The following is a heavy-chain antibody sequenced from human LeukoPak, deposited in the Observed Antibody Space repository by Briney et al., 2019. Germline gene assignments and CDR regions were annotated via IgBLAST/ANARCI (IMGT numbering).Heavy chain of an antibody. Sequence: SETLSLTCTVSGGSITNYYWSWIRQPPGKGLEWIGYIYYSGSTNYNPSLKSRVTISVDTSKNQFSLKLSSVTAADTAVYYCARGQQLLLGWRQGTLVTVS. J-gene: IGHJ4*02. CDR2: IYYSGST. CDR3: ARGQQLLLG. D-gene: IGHD1-26*01. V-gene: IGHV4-59*01. CDR1: GGSITNYY.